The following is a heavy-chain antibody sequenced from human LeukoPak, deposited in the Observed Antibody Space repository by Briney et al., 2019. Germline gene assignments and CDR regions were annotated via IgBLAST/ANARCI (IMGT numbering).Heavy chain of an antibody. CDR1: GGSISSSY. V-gene: IGHV4-59*01. CDR3: ASTRKKMAFFDY. J-gene: IGHJ4*02. CDR2: IYYSGST. D-gene: IGHD5-24*01. Sequence: SETLSLTCTVSGGSISSSYWSWIRQPPGKGLEWIGYIYYSGSTNYNPSLKSRVTISVDTSKNQFSLKLSSVTAADTAVYYCASTRKKMAFFDYWGQGTLVTVSS.